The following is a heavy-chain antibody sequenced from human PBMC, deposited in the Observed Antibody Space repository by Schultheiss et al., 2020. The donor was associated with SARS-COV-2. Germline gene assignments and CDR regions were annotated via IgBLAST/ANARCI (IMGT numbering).Heavy chain of an antibody. D-gene: IGHD4-11*01. CDR3: ARVVNDYSNYHLGP. Sequence: SETLSLTCAVYGGSFSGYYWSWIRQPPGKGLEWIGEINHSGSTNYNPSLKSRVTISLDTSKNQFSLKLSSVTAADTAVYYCARVVNDYSNYHLGPWGQGTLVTVSS. CDR2: INHSGST. CDR1: GGSFSGYY. V-gene: IGHV4-34*01. J-gene: IGHJ5*02.